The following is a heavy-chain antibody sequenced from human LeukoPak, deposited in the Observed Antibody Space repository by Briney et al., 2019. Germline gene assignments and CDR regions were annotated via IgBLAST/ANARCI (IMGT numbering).Heavy chain of an antibody. CDR1: GGSFSGYY. D-gene: IGHD6-13*01. J-gene: IGHJ4*02. Sequence: PSETLSLTCAVYGGSFSGYYWSWIRQPPGKGLEWIGEINHVGSANYNPSLKSRVTISVDTSKNQFSLRLSSVTAADTAVYYCARAPAAAANAGFDYWGQGTLVTVSS. CDR3: ARAPAAAANAGFDY. V-gene: IGHV4-34*01. CDR2: INHVGSA.